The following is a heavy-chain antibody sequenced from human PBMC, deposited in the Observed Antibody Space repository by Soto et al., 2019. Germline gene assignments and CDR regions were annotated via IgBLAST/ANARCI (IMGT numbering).Heavy chain of an antibody. V-gene: IGHV4-59*01. Sequence: SETLSLTCTVSGGSISSYYWSWIRQPPGKGLEWIGYIYYSGSTNYNPSLKSRVTISVDTSKNQFSLKLSSVTAADTAVYYCARARGLMVYANNYGMEVWGQGTTVTVSS. CDR1: GGSISSYY. J-gene: IGHJ6*02. CDR3: ARARGLMVYANNYGMEV. D-gene: IGHD2-8*01. CDR2: IYYSGST.